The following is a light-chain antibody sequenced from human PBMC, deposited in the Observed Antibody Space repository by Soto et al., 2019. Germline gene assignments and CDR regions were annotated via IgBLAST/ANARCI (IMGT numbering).Light chain of an antibody. CDR3: QSYDSSLSGPV. CDR1: SSNIGAGYD. Sequence: QSVLTQPPSVSGAPGQRVTISCTGSSSNIGAGYDVHWYQQLPGTAPKLLIYGNSNRPSGVPYRFSGSKSGTSASLAITGLQAEDEADYYCQSYDSSLSGPVIGGGTKLTVL. V-gene: IGLV1-40*01. J-gene: IGLJ2*01. CDR2: GNS.